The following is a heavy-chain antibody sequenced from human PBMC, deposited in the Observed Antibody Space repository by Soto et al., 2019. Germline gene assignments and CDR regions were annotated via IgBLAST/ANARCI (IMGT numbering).Heavy chain of an antibody. CDR2: INPNSGGT. CDR1: GYTFTGYY. V-gene: IGHV1-2*02. D-gene: IGHD6-13*01. Sequence: AASVKVSCKASGYTFTGYYMHWVRQAPGQGLEWMGWINPNSGGTNYAQKFQGRVTMTRDTSISTAYMELSRLRSDDTAMYYCARDTSAADAFDIWGQGTMVTVS. J-gene: IGHJ3*02. CDR3: ARDTSAADAFDI.